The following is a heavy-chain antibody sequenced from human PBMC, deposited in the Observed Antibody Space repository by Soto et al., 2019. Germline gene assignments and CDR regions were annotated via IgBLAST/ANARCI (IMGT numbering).Heavy chain of an antibody. Sequence: GGSLRLSCAASGFTFSSYGMHWVRQAPGKGLEWVAVISYDGSNKYYADSVKGRFTISRDNSKNTLYLQMNSLRAEDTAVYYCAKDHLYYYDSSGYSSFFDYWGQGTLVTRLL. J-gene: IGHJ4*02. D-gene: IGHD3-22*01. CDR2: ISYDGSNK. CDR1: GFTFSSYG. V-gene: IGHV3-30*18. CDR3: AKDHLYYYDSSGYSSFFDY.